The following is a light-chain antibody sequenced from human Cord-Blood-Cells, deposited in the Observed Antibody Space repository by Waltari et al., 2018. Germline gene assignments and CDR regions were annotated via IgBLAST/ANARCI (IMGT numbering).Light chain of an antibody. CDR1: SSDVGSYNL. V-gene: IGLV2-23*03. Sequence: QSALTQPASVSGSPGQSITISCTGTSSDVGSYNLVSWYQQHPGKAHKLMIYEGSKRPSVVSNRFSGSKPGNTASLTNSGLQAEDEADYYCCSYAGSSTFDVVFGGGTKLTVL. CDR2: EGS. J-gene: IGLJ2*01. CDR3: CSYAGSSTFDVV.